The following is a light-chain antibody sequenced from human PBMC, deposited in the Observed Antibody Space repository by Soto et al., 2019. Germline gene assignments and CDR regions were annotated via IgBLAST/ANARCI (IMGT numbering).Light chain of an antibody. CDR2: HES. Sequence: EMVMTQSPATLSVSPGERVTLSCRASESVHRNLAWYQQKPGQGPSLLNYHESTRATGVPARFTGSRSGTAFTLTISSLQSEDSAPSHCQHYSNLPPTLGPGTKVQIK. CDR1: ESVHRN. V-gene: IGKV3-15*01. CDR3: QHYSNLPPT. J-gene: IGKJ3*01.